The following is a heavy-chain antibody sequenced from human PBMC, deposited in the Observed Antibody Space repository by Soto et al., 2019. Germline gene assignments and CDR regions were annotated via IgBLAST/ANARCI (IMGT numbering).Heavy chain of an antibody. Sequence: AASVKGACKASGFTITSSAVQWVRQARGQRLEWIGWIVVGSGNTNYAQKFKERVTITRDMSTSTAYMELSSLRSEDTAVYYCAAGWGIRDFWSTGIWGR. J-gene: IGHJ2*01. CDR1: GFTITSSA. CDR2: IVVGSGNT. D-gene: IGHD3-3*01. CDR3: AAGWGIRDFWSTGI. V-gene: IGHV1-58*01.